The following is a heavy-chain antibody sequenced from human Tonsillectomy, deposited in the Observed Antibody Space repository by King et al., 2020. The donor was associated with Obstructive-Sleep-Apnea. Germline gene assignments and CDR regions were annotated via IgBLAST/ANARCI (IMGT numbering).Heavy chain of an antibody. CDR1: GFTFSSYN. Sequence: EVQLVESGGGLVKPGGSLRLSCAASGFTFSSYNMNWFRQAPGKGLEWVSSISGTSSYIYYADSVKGRFTISRDNAKSSLDLQMNSLGAEDTAVYYCAREGGVGFDYWGQGTLVTVSS. CDR2: ISGTSSYI. D-gene: IGHD2-15*01. CDR3: AREGGVGFDY. J-gene: IGHJ4*02. V-gene: IGHV3-21*06.